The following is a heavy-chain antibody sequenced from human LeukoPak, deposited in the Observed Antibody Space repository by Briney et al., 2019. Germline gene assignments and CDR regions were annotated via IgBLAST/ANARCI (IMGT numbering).Heavy chain of an antibody. CDR1: GLTFSSHA. CDR3: AKWEHGDYVRYYYYGMDV. CDR2: ISGSGGST. J-gene: IGHJ6*02. V-gene: IGHV3-23*01. D-gene: IGHD4-17*01. Sequence: PGGSLRLSCAASGLTFSSHAMSWVRHAPGKGLEWVSAISGSGGSTYYADSVKGRFTISRDNSKNTLYLQMNSLRAEDTAVYYCAKWEHGDYVRYYYYGMDVWGQGTTVTVSS.